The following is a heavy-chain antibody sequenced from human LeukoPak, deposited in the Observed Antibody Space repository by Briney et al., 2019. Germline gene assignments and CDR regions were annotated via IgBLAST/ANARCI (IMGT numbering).Heavy chain of an antibody. V-gene: IGHV4-31*03. CDR2: IYYSGST. Sequence: SETLSLTCTVSGGSISSGGYYWSWIRQHPGKGLEWIGYIYYSGSTYFNPSLKSRVTISVDTSKNQFSLKLSSVTAADTAVYYCARDRSRDGYNDYWGQGTLVTVSS. J-gene: IGHJ4*02. CDR1: GGSISSGGYY. D-gene: IGHD5-24*01. CDR3: ARDRSRDGYNDY.